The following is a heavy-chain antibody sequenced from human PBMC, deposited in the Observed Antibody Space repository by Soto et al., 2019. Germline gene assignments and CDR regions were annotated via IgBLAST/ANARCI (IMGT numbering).Heavy chain of an antibody. Sequence: QLQLQESGPGLVKPSETLSLTCTVSGGSISSSSYYWGWIRQPPGKGLEWIGSIYYSGSTYYNPSLKSRVTISVDTSKNQFSLKLSSVTAADTAVYYCRNYYDSSGYPETRRLPYFDYWGQGTLVTVSS. J-gene: IGHJ4*02. D-gene: IGHD3-22*01. V-gene: IGHV4-39*01. CDR2: IYYSGST. CDR1: GGSISSSSYY. CDR3: RNYYDSSGYPETRRLPYFDY.